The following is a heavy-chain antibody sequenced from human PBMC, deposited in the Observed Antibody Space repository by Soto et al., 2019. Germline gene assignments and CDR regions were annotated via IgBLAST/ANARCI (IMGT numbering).Heavy chain of an antibody. CDR3: ARRAMVRGYYYYYMDV. J-gene: IGHJ6*03. V-gene: IGHV4-59*08. D-gene: IGHD3-10*01. CDR2: IYYSGST. CDR1: RGSISSYY. Sequence: ASVTLSLTCTVSRGSISSYYWSWIRQPPGKGLEWIGYIYYSGSTNYNPSLKSRVTISVDTSKNQFSLKLSSVTAADTAVYYCARRAMVRGYYYYYMDVWGKGTTVTVSS.